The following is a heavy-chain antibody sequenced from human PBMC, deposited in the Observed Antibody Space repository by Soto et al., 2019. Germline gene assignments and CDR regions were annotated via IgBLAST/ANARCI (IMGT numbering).Heavy chain of an antibody. CDR3: ARDGIGSSSPLAWFDP. Sequence: ASVKVSCKASGYTFTGYYMHWVRQAPGQGLEWMGWINPNSGGTNYAQKFQGWVTMTRDTSISTAYMELSRLRPDDTAVYYCARDGIGSSSPLAWFDPWGQGTLVTVSS. D-gene: IGHD6-6*01. CDR2: INPNSGGT. V-gene: IGHV1-2*04. J-gene: IGHJ5*02. CDR1: GYTFTGYY.